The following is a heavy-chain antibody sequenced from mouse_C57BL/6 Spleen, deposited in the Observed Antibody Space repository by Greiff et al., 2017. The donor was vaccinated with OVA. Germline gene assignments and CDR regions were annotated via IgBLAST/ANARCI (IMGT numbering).Heavy chain of an antibody. CDR1: GFTFSDYG. J-gene: IGHJ3*01. D-gene: IGHD1-1*01. CDR3: ARILSYGSSSGFAY. CDR2: ISSGSSTI. V-gene: IGHV5-17*01. Sequence: VKVVESGGGLVKPGGSLKLSCAASGFTFSDYGMHWVRQAPEKGLEWVAYISSGSSTIYYADTVKGRFTISRDNAKNTLFLQMTSLRSEDTAMYYCARILSYGSSSGFAYWGQGTLVTVSA.